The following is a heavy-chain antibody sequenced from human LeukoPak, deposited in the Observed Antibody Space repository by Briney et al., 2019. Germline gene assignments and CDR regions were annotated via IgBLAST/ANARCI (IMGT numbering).Heavy chain of an antibody. Sequence: PSETLSLTCTVSGGSISSSSYYWGWIRQPPGKGLEWIGSIYYSESTYYNPSLKSRVTISVDTSKNQFSLKLRSVTAADTAVYYCARVSTTYYYGSGSYSHFDYWGQGTLVTVSS. D-gene: IGHD3-10*01. CDR3: ARVSTTYYYGSGSYSHFDY. J-gene: IGHJ4*02. V-gene: IGHV4-39*07. CDR2: IYYSEST. CDR1: GGSISSSSYY.